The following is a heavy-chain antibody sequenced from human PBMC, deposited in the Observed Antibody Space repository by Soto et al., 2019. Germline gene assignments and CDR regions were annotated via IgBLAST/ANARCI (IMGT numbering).Heavy chain of an antibody. V-gene: IGHV4-59*01. Sequence: QVQLQESGPGLVKPSETLSLTCTVSGGSISSYYWSWIRQPPGKGLEWIGYIYYSGSTNYNPSLKLRXXIXVXMSKNQFSLKLSSVTAADTAVYYCARETNWNGALDYWGQGTLVTVSS. CDR1: GGSISSYY. CDR3: ARETNWNGALDY. CDR2: IYYSGST. D-gene: IGHD1-20*01. J-gene: IGHJ4*02.